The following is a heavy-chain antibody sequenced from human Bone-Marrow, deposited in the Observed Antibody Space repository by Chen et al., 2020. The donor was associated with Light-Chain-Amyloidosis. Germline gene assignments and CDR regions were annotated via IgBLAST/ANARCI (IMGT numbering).Heavy chain of an antibody. CDR1: GSSISGSRHF. CDR2: TFHGGGT. V-gene: IGHV4-39*01. Sequence: QLHFQESGPGLVKPPETLSLPCTVSGSSISGSRHFWGWVRQAPGKGLEWIAHTFHGGGTYYKPSLKSRVTNSIDPLNNQMSRRRAAVTAADTAIYDCARHGVPSAHHDDDVDIWGEGTTVTVSA. D-gene: IGHD2-2*01. J-gene: IGHJ6*04. CDR3: ARHGVPSAHHDDDVDI.